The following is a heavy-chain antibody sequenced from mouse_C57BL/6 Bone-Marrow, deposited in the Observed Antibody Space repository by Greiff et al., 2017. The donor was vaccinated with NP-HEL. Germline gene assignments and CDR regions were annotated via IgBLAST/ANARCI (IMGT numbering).Heavy chain of an antibody. CDR2: IDPENGDT. J-gene: IGHJ3*01. Sequence: EVQLQESGAELVRPGASVKLSCTASGFNIKDDYMHWEKQRPEQGLAWIGWIDPENGDTEYASKFQGKATITADTSSNTAYLQLSSLTSEDTAVYYCTPYDGYYVGFAYWGQGTLVTVSA. D-gene: IGHD2-3*01. V-gene: IGHV14-4*01. CDR3: TPYDGYYVGFAY. CDR1: GFNIKDDY.